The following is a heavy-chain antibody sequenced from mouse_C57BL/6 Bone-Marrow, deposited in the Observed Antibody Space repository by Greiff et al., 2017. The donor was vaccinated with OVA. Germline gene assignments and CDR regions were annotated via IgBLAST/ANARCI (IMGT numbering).Heavy chain of an antibody. CDR1: GYAFSSSW. D-gene: IGHD5-1*01. Sequence: QVQLKESGAELVKPGASVKISCKASGYAFSSSWMNWVKQRPGKGLEWIGQIYPGDGDTNYNGKFKGKATLTADKSSSTAYMQLSSLTSEDSAVYCCARSEGSPYDFDYWGQGTTLTVSS. CDR2: IYPGDGDT. V-gene: IGHV1-80*01. J-gene: IGHJ2*01. CDR3: ARSEGSPYDFDY.